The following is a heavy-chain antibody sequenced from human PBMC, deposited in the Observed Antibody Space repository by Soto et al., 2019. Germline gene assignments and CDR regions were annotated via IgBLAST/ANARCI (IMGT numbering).Heavy chain of an antibody. J-gene: IGHJ4*02. V-gene: IGHV3-7*01. CDR1: GFTFSSYW. D-gene: IGHD6-19*01. CDR2: IKQDGSET. Sequence: GGSLRLSCGASGFTFSSYWMNWVRQAPGKGLEWVANIKQDGSETSYVDSVKGRFTISRDNAKNSLYLQMNRLRAEDTAVYYCARVDDSAWYTRDYWGQGTLVTVPQ. CDR3: ARVDDSAWYTRDY.